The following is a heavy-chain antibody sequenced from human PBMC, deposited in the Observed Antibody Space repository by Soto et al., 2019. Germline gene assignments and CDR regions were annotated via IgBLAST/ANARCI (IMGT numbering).Heavy chain of an antibody. CDR2: INPNSGEV. CDR3: ARDPRTLWYFDY. CDR1: GYTFIGYY. Sequence: QVQLVQSGAEVKKPGASVKVSCKASGYTFIGYYIHWVRQAPGQGLEWMGRINPNSGEVTYGETFQGRVTMTRDTSNNAAYMELSRLRSDDTAVYYCARDPRTLWYFDYWGQGTLVTVSS. D-gene: IGHD2-2*01. J-gene: IGHJ4*02. V-gene: IGHV1-2*06.